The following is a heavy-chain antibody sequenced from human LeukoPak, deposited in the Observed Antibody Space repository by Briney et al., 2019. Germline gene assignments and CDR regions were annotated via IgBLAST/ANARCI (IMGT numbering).Heavy chain of an antibody. D-gene: IGHD2/OR15-2a*01. Sequence: NSSETLSLTCTVTGGSFSTYYWSWIRQTPGKGLEWIGHFYYSGSTTYNPSLKSRVTISVDTSRDQFSLKLTSVSAADTAVYYCARGQGANYYLNYFDYWGQGALVTVSS. J-gene: IGHJ4*02. V-gene: IGHV4-59*01. CDR3: ARGQGANYYLNYFDY. CDR1: GGSFSTYY. CDR2: FYYSGST.